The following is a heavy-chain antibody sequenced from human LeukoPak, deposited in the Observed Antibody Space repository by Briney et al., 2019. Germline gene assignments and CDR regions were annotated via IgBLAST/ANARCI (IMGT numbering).Heavy chain of an antibody. CDR1: GGSISSYY. CDR2: IYYSGST. D-gene: IGHD3-22*01. Sequence: SETLSLTCTVSGGSISSYYWSWIRQPPGKGLEWIGYIYYSGSTNYNPSLKSRVTISVDTSKNQFSLKLSSVTAADTAVYYCARTSYSSGYLYYFDYWGQGTLVTVSS. CDR3: ARTSYSSGYLYYFDY. J-gene: IGHJ4*02. V-gene: IGHV4-59*08.